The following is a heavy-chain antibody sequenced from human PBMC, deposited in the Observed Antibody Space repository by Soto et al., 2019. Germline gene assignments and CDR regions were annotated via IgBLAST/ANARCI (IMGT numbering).Heavy chain of an antibody. CDR2: MNPTSGNT. Sequence: QVQLVQSGAEVKTPGASVKVSCKASGYTFTKYDMNWVRQAPGQGLEWMGWMNPTSGNTGYAQKFQGRLTMTWDTAIGIANMELSSLRNEDTDVYYCARSDGHTFNWLDSWGQGTLVTVSA. CDR1: GYTFTKYD. J-gene: IGHJ5*01. D-gene: IGHD2-2*02. CDR3: ARSDGHTFNWLDS. V-gene: IGHV1-8*01.